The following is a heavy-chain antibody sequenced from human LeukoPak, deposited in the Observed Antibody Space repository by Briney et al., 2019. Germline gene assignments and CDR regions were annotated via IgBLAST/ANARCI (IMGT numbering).Heavy chain of an antibody. D-gene: IGHD3-16*01. CDR3: ARGGTLGYAFDV. J-gene: IGHJ3*01. CDR1: GFSFSSYW. V-gene: IGHV3-7*01. CDR2: IKQHGSEK. Sequence: GGSLRLSCAASGFSFSSYWMSWVRQAPGKGLEWVANIKQHGSEKYYVDSVKGRFTISRDNAKNSLYLQMSSLRAEDTAVYYCARGGTLGYAFDVWGQGTMVTVSS.